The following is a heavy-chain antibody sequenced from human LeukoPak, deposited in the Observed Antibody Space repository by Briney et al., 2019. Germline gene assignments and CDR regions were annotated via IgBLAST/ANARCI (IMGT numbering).Heavy chain of an antibody. CDR2: ISAYNGNT. Sequence: GASVKVSCKASGYTFTSYGISWVRQAPGQGLEWMGWISAYNGNTNYAQKPQGRVTMTIDTSTSTAYMELRSLRSDDTAVYYCARDPYSSSLGVAFDIWGQGTMVTVSS. CDR3: ARDPYSSSLGVAFDI. CDR1: GYTFTSYG. D-gene: IGHD6-13*01. V-gene: IGHV1-18*01. J-gene: IGHJ3*02.